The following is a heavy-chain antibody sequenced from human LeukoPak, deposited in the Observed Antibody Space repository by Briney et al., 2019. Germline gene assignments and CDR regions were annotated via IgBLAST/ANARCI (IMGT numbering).Heavy chain of an antibody. CDR3: ARVARSMSSSSEDS. D-gene: IGHD6-13*01. CDR2: IYTSGST. J-gene: IGHJ4*02. Sequence: SETLSLTCTVSGGSISTGSYYWNWIRQPAGKGLEWIGRIYTSGSTNYNPSLKSRVTLSVDTSKNQFSLRLNSVTAADTAVYYCARVARSMSSSSEDSWGQGTLVTVSS. V-gene: IGHV4-61*02. CDR1: GGSISTGSYY.